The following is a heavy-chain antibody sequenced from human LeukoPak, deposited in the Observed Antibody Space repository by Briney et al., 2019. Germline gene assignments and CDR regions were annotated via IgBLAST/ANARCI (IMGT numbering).Heavy chain of an antibody. CDR1: GGTFINHT. Sequence: GASVKVSCKASGGTFINHTINWVRQAPGQGLQWMGGIVPIFGATNYAQNFQGRVTLPADESTSTAYMELSSLRSEDTAVYYCARIRDGYNDAYDIWGQGTVVTVPS. CDR3: ARIRDGYNDAYDI. CDR2: IVPIFGAT. J-gene: IGHJ3*02. D-gene: IGHD5-24*01. V-gene: IGHV1-69*13.